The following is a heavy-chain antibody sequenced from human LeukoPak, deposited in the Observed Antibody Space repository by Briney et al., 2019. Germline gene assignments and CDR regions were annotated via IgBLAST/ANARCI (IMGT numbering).Heavy chain of an antibody. Sequence: GGSLRLSCIASGFIFSNYAMSWVRQAPGKGLEWVSIITGSGGGSYYADSVKGRFTISRDNSKNTLYLQMNSLRAEDTAVYYCANRPVFDYWGQGTLVTVSS. J-gene: IGHJ4*02. CDR1: GFIFSNYA. V-gene: IGHV3-23*01. CDR2: ITGSGGGS. CDR3: ANRPVFDY.